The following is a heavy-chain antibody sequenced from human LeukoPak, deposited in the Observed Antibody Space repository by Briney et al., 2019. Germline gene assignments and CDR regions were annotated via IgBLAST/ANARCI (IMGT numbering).Heavy chain of an antibody. V-gene: IGHV4-34*01. CDR1: GGSFSGYY. CDR3: ARGGTGRAGN. CDR2: INHSGST. Sequence: PSETLSLTCAVYGGSFSGYYWSWIRQPPVKGLEWIGEINHSGSTNYNPSLKSRVTISIDTSKNQFSLRLSSVTAADTAVYYRARGGTGRAGNWGQGNLVSVSS. J-gene: IGHJ4*02. D-gene: IGHD2/OR15-2a*01.